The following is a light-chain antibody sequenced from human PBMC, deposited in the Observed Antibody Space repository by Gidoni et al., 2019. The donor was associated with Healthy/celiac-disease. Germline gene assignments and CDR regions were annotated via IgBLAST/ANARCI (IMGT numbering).Light chain of an antibody. CDR2: GNS. CDR3: QSYDSSLSGPVV. J-gene: IGLJ2*01. V-gene: IGLV1-40*01. Sequence: QSVLTQPPSVSGAPGQRVPIPCTGSSPNIGAGYDVHWYQQLPGTAPKLLIYGNSNRPSGVPDRFSGSKSGTSASLAITGLQAEDEADYYCQSYDSSLSGPVVFGGGTKLTVL. CDR1: SPNIGAGYD.